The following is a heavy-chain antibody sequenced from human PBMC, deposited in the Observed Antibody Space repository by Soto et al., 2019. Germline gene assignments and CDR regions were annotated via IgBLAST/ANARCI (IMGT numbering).Heavy chain of an antibody. CDR3: ARIQVDGLDRAIDY. Sequence: SGPTLVNPTQTLTLTCTFSGFSLSTSGMCVSWIRQPPGKALEWLALIDWDDDKYYSTSLKXXXXXXXXXXXXXXXXTMTNMDPVDTATYYCARIQVDGLDRAIDYWGQGTLVTVSS. V-gene: IGHV2-70*01. CDR1: GFSLSTSGMC. D-gene: IGHD2-2*03. CDR2: IDWDDDK. J-gene: IGHJ4*02.